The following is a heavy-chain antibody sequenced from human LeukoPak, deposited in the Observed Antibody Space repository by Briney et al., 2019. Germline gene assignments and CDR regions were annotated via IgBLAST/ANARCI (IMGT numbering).Heavy chain of an antibody. V-gene: IGHV4-39*01. D-gene: IGHD3-16*02. CDR3: ARPGVWGSYRYFDY. Sequence: SETLSLTCSVSGGSIRSSSYFWAWIRQPPGKGLEWIGNIYYTGSTYSNVPLRSRVAISVDTSKNQFSLRLSSVTAADTAVYYCARPGVWGSYRYFDYWGQGTLVTVSS. CDR1: GGSIRSSSYF. J-gene: IGHJ4*02. CDR2: IYYTGST.